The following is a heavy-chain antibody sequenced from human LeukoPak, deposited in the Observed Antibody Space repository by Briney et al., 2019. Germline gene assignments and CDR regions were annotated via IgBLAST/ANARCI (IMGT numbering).Heavy chain of an antibody. V-gene: IGHV1-3*01. CDR2: INAGNGNT. CDR1: GYTFTSYA. J-gene: IGHJ4*02. CDR3: ARAHLDRGEFDY. Sequence: APVKVSCKASGYTFTSYAMHLVRQAPGQRLEWMGWINAGNGNTKYSQKFQGRVTITRDTSASTAYMELSSLRSEDTAVYYCARAHLDRGEFDYWGQGTLVTVSS. D-gene: IGHD3-16*01.